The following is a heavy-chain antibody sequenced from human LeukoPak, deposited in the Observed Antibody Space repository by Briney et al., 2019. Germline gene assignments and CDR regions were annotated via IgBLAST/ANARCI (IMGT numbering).Heavy chain of an antibody. D-gene: IGHD3-10*01. J-gene: IGHJ4*02. Sequence: GGSLRLSCAASGVIFDDYAMHWVRQGPGKGLEWVSGISWNRGSIGYADSVKGRFTISRDNAKNSLYLQRNSLRAEDTAGYYCAKDYYGSGSYYYFAYWGQGTLVTVPS. V-gene: IGHV3-9*01. CDR1: GVIFDDYA. CDR2: ISWNRGSI. CDR3: AKDYYGSGSYYYFAY.